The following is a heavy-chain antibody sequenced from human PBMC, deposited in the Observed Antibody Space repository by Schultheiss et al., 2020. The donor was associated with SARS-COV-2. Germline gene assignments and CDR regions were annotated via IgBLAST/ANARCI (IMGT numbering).Heavy chain of an antibody. V-gene: IGHV4-61*01. D-gene: IGHD5-18*01. CDR1: GYSISSGYY. CDR3: SRVPPLKLWPHLYGMDV. J-gene: IGHJ6*02. Sequence: GSLRLSCTVSGYSISSGYYWSWIRQPPGKGLEWIGYIYYSGSTNYNPSLKSRVTMSVDTSKNQFSLKLSSVTAADTAVYYCSRVPPLKLWPHLYGMDVWGQGTTVSVAS. CDR2: IYYSGST.